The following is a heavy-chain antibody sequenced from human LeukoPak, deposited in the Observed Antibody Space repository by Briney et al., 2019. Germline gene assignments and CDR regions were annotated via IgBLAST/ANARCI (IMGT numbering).Heavy chain of an antibody. V-gene: IGHV3-53*01. CDR3: ARGDGVYVY. Sequence: PGGSLRLSCAASGFTVSSNYMTWVRQAPGQGLEWVSVIYFGGTTYYADSVKGRFTISRDNSKTTVYLQMNSLRVEDTAVYYCARGDGVYVYWGQGTLVTVSS. D-gene: IGHD5/OR15-5a*01. CDR1: GFTVSSNY. J-gene: IGHJ4*02. CDR2: IYFGGTT.